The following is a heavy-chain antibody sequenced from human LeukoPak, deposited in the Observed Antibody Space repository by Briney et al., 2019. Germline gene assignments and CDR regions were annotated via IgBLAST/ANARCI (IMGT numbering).Heavy chain of an antibody. CDR2: IRYDGSNK. D-gene: IGHD5-12*01. CDR1: GFTFSSYG. Sequence: GRSLRLSCAASGFTFSSYGMHWVRQAPGKGLEWVAFIRYDGSNKYYADSVKGRFTISRDNSKNTLYLQMNSLRAEDTAVYYCAKPLYSGYDYRGFDYWGQGTLVTVSS. CDR3: AKPLYSGYDYRGFDY. V-gene: IGHV3-30*02. J-gene: IGHJ4*02.